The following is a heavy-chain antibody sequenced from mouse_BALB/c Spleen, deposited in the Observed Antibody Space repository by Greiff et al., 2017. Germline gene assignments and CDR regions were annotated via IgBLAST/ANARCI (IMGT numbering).Heavy chain of an antibody. V-gene: IGHV1S22*01. CDR2: IYPGSGST. J-gene: IGHJ3*01. CDR1: GYTFTSYW. CDR3: TRSGYGEAAY. D-gene: IGHD2-13*01. Sequence: LQHPGSELVRPGASVKLSCKASGYTFTSYWMHWVKQRPGQGLEWIGNIYPGSGSTNYDEKFKSKATLTVDTSSSTAYMQLSSLTSEDSAVYYCTRSGYGEAAYWGQGTLVTVSA.